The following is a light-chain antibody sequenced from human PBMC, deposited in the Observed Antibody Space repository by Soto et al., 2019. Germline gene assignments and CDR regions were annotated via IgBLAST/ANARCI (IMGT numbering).Light chain of an antibody. J-gene: IGKJ5*01. V-gene: IGKV3-20*01. CDR3: QFYGSSLIT. Sequence: EIVLTQSPGTLSLSPGERATLSCRASQSVSSSYLAWYQQKPGQAPRLLIYGASSRATGIPTRFSGSGSGTDFTLSITRLEPEDFAVYYCQFYGSSLITFGQGTRLEIK. CDR1: QSVSSSY. CDR2: GAS.